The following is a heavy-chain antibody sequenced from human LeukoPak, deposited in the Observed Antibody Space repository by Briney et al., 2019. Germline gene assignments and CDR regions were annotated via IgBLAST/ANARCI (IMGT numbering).Heavy chain of an antibody. Sequence: AETLSLTCTVSGGSISSYYWSWIRQPPGKGLEWIGYIYYSGSTNYNPSLKSRVTISVDTSKNQFSLKLSSVTAADTAVYYCARRGSRASPFDYWGQGTLVTLST. D-gene: IGHD3-10*01. V-gene: IGHV4-59*08. CDR2: IYYSGST. CDR1: GGSISSYY. CDR3: ARRGSRASPFDY. J-gene: IGHJ4*02.